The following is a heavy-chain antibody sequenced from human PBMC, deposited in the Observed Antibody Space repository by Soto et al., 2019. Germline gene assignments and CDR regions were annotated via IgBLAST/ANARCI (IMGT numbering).Heavy chain of an antibody. CDR3: ARSDRGCSSTSCYAGGWYYYYGMDV. Sequence: SETLSLTCAVYGGSFSGYYWSWIRQPPGKGLEWIGEINHSGSTNYNPSLKSRVTISVDTSKNQFSLKLSSVTAADTAVYYCARSDRGCSSTSCYAGGWYYYYGMDVWGQGTTVS. D-gene: IGHD2-2*01. CDR2: INHSGST. J-gene: IGHJ6*02. V-gene: IGHV4-34*01. CDR1: GGSFSGYY.